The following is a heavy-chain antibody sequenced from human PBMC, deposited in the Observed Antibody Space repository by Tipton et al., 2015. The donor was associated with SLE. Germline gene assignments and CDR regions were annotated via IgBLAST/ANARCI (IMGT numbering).Heavy chain of an antibody. CDR3: ARGIIAAAFLYYFDY. CDR2: INHSGST. Sequence: TLSLTCTVSGGSISTNYWSWIRQPPGKGLEWIGEINHSGSTNYNPSLKSRVTISVNTSKNQFSLKLSSVTAADTAVYYCARGIIAAAFLYYFDYWGQGTLVTVSS. CDR1: GGSISTNY. J-gene: IGHJ4*02. D-gene: IGHD6-13*01. V-gene: IGHV4-34*01.